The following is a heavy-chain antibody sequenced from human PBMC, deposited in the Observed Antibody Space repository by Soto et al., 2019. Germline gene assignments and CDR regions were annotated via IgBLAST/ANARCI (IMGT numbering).Heavy chain of an antibody. J-gene: IGHJ4*02. CDR1: GGSISSGVSY. CDR3: ARGDSTWYGPFDY. D-gene: IGHD6-13*01. V-gene: IGHV4-31*03. CDR2: IYYTGST. Sequence: QVQLQESGPGLVKPSQTLSLTCTVSGGSISSGVSYWNWIRQHPGKGLEWIGYIYYTGSTYYNPSLKSRVTISIDTSKNQFSLKLKSVTAADTAVYYCARGDSTWYGPFDYWGQGTLVTVSS.